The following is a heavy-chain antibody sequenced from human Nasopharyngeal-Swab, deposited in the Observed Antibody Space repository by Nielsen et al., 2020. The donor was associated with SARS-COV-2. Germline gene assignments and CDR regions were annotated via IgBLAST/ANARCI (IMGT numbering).Heavy chain of an antibody. V-gene: IGHV3-48*03. Sequence: GESLKISCAASGFTFSSYEMNWVRQAPGKGLEWVSYISSSGSTIYYADSVKGRFTISRDNAKNSLYLQMNSLRAEDTAVYYCARVGLHYYDSSGPFDNWGQGTLVTVSS. D-gene: IGHD3-22*01. CDR1: GFTFSSYE. CDR2: ISSSGSTI. CDR3: ARVGLHYYDSSGPFDN. J-gene: IGHJ4*02.